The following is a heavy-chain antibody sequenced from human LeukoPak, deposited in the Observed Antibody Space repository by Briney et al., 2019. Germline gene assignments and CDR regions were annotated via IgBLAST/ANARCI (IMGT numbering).Heavy chain of an antibody. J-gene: IGHJ4*02. D-gene: IGHD6-19*01. CDR1: GFTFSTYA. V-gene: IGHV3-64*01. CDR3: AKAVSSGWSRYPDY. Sequence: GGSLRLSCAASGFTFSTYAMYWVRQAPGKGLEYVSAISSSGGSTYYANSVRGRFTISRDNSKNTLYLQMNSLRAEDTAVYYCAKAVSSGWSRYPDYWGQGTLVTVSS. CDR2: ISSSGGST.